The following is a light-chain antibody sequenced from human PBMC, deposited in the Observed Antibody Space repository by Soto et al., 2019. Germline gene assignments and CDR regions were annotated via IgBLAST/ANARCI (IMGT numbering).Light chain of an antibody. CDR2: QDT. J-gene: IGLJ2*01. V-gene: IGLV3-1*01. Sequence: SYELTQPPSVSVSPGQTASITCSGDKLGDKYASWYQQKPGQSPVLVIYQDTKRPSGIPERFSGSKYGNTATLTISGTQAMDEADYYCQAWDSRIESVLFGGGTKVTVL. CDR1: KLGDKY. CDR3: QAWDSRIESVL.